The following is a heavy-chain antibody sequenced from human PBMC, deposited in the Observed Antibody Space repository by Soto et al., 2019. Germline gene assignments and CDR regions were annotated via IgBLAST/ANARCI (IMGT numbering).Heavy chain of an antibody. D-gene: IGHD2-2*01. V-gene: IGHV3-7*01. CDR3: ASCSTYRYYYYYMDV. J-gene: IGHJ6*03. Sequence: GGSLRLSCAASGFTFSSYWMSWVRQAPGKGLEWVANIKQDGSEKYYVDSVKGRFTISRDNAKNSLYLQMNSLRAEDTAVYYCASCSTYRYYYYYMDVWGKGTTVTVSS. CDR1: GFTFSSYW. CDR2: IKQDGSEK.